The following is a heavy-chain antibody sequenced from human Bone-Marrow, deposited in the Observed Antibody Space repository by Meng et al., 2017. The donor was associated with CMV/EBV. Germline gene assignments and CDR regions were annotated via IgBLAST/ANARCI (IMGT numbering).Heavy chain of an antibody. CDR2: IYYSGST. CDR1: GGSISSSSYY. V-gene: IGHV4-39*01. J-gene: IGHJ5*02. Sequence: GSLRLSCTVSGGSISSSSYYWGWIRQPPGKGLEWIGSIYYSGSTYYNPSLKSRVTISVDTSKNQFSLKLSSVTAADTAVYYCATTFTGWFDPWGQGTLVTVSS. D-gene: IGHD3-10*01. CDR3: ATTFTGWFDP.